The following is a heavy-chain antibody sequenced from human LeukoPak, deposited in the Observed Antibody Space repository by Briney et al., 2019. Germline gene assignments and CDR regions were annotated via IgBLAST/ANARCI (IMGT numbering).Heavy chain of an antibody. CDR1: RFTFSNYA. J-gene: IGHJ4*02. CDR3: AKDLLRGYSYGPIDY. CDR2: ISYDGSNK. D-gene: IGHD5-18*01. V-gene: IGHV3-30*18. Sequence: GGSLRLSCAASRFTFSNYAMTWVRQAPGKGLEWVAVISYDGSNKYYADSVKGRFTISRDNSKYTLYLQMNSLRAEDTAVYYCAKDLLRGYSYGPIDYWGQGTLVTVSS.